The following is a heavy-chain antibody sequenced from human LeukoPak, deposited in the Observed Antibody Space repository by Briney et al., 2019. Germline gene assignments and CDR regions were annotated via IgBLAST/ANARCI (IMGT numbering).Heavy chain of an antibody. CDR1: GFTYSSYS. CDR2: ITSRSRYR. CDR3: ARAGDHQREFFEY. V-gene: IGHV3-21*01. Sequence: PGGALRLSCAASGFTYSSYSMNWVRQAPGKGLEWVSSITSRSRYRYYADSVKGLFSITRDNAKNSLYLKMNSLRAEDTAVYYCARAGDHQREFFEYWGQGTLVHVSS. D-gene: IGHD3-10*01. J-gene: IGHJ4*02.